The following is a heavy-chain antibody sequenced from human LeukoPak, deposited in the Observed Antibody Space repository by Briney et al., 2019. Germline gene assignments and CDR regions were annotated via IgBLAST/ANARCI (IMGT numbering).Heavy chain of an antibody. Sequence: GGSLRLSCAASGFTFSSYGMSWVHQAPGKGLEWVSAISGSGGSTHYADSVKGRFTISRDNSKNTLYLQMKSLRAEDTAVYYCAKGGGYEAQYYYYYLDVWGKGTTVTISS. CDR3: AKGGGYEAQYYYYYLDV. CDR1: GFTFSSYG. D-gene: IGHD5-12*01. J-gene: IGHJ6*03. CDR2: ISGSGGST. V-gene: IGHV3-23*01.